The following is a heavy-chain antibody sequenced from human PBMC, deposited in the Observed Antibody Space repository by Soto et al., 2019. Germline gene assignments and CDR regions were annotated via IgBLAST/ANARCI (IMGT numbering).Heavy chain of an antibody. CDR3: AGAYYDFWSGYYTVEGWFDP. CDR2: IYHSGST. Sequence: PSETLSLTCAVSSGSISSSNWWSWVRQPPGKGLEWIGEIYHSGSTNYNPSLKSRVTISVDKSKNQFSLKLSSVTAADTAVYYCAGAYYDFWSGYYTVEGWFDPWGQGTLVTVSS. V-gene: IGHV4-4*02. CDR1: SGSISSSNW. D-gene: IGHD3-3*01. J-gene: IGHJ5*02.